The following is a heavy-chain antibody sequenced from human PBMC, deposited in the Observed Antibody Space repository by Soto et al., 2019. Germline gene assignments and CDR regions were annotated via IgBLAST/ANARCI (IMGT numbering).Heavy chain of an antibody. CDR2: IIPIFGTA. CDR3: ATHWRGYCSGGSCYPTDY. D-gene: IGHD2-15*01. Sequence: GASVKVSCKASGGTFSSYAISWVRQAPGQGLEWMGGIIPIFGTANYAQKFQGRVTITADESTSTAYMELGSLRSEDTAVYYCATHWRGYCSGGSCYPTDYWGQGTLVTVSS. J-gene: IGHJ4*02. CDR1: GGTFSSYA. V-gene: IGHV1-69*13.